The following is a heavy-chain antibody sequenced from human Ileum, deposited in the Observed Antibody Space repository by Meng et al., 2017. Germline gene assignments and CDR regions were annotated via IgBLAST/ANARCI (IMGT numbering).Heavy chain of an antibody. CDR2: IKSKHYGETT. V-gene: IGHV3-15*01. CDR1: GFTFTNAW. J-gene: IGHJ4*02. CDR3: VADVPGLGSGEFDY. D-gene: IGHD3-16*01. Sequence: GESLKISCAAPGFTFTNAWMSWVRQAPGKGLEWVSLIKSKHYGETTDHAAPVKGRFTISRDDSRSTLFLQMNSLKIEDTAVYYCVADVPGLGSGEFDYWGQGMVVTVSS.